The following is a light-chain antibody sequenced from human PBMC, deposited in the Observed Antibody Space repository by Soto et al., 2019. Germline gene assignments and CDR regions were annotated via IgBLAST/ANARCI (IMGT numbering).Light chain of an antibody. V-gene: IGLV2-8*01. CDR1: NSDVGGYNY. J-gene: IGLJ1*01. CDR3: SSYAGSNWYV. CDR2: EVS. Sequence: QSVLTQPLSASGFPGQSVSIFSNGTNSDVGGYNYVSWYQQYPGKAPRLIIYEVSERPSGVPDRFSGSKSGNTASLTVSGLQTADEADYYCSSYAGSNWYVFGTGTKVTVL.